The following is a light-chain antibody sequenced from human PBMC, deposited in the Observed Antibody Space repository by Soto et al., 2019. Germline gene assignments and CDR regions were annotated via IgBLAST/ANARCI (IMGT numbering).Light chain of an antibody. V-gene: IGLV2-23*01. CDR3: CSYAGRSTWDVV. Sequence: QSALTQPASLSGSPGQSVTISCTGTSSDVGGSGLVSWYQFHPGKAPQLLIFEGFKRPSGISNRFSGSKSGSTASLTISGLQAEDEADYYCCSYAGRSTWDVVFGGGTKVTVL. CDR2: EGF. J-gene: IGLJ2*01. CDR1: SSDVGGSGL.